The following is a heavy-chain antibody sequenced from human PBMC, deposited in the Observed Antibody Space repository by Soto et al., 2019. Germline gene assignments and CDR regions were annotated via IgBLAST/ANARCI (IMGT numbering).Heavy chain of an antibody. D-gene: IGHD1-1*01. Sequence: GGSLRLSCAASGFTFSNAWMNWVRQAPGKGLEWVGRIKSKTDGGTTDYAAPVKGRFTISRDDSKNTLYLQMNSLKTEDTAVYYCTTDPPFPSTPLDELAGIDYWGQGTLVTVSS. CDR3: TTDPPFPSTPLDELAGIDY. CDR1: GFTFSNAW. V-gene: IGHV3-15*07. CDR2: IKSKTDGGTT. J-gene: IGHJ4*02.